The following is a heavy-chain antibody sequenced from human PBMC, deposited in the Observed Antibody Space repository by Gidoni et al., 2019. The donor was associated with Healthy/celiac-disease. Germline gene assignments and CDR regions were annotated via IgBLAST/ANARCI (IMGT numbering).Heavy chain of an antibody. CDR2: IKSKTDGGTT. CDR3: TTDRYCSSTSCPLYAFDI. J-gene: IGHJ3*02. V-gene: IGHV3-15*07. CDR1: GFTFSNAW. D-gene: IGHD2-2*01. Sequence: EVQLVESGGGLVKPGGSLRLSCAASGFTFSNAWMNWVRQAPGKGLEWVGRIKSKTDGGTTDYAAPVKGRFTISRDDSKNTLYLQMNSLKTEDTAVYYCTTDRYCSSTSCPLYAFDIWGQGTMVTVSS.